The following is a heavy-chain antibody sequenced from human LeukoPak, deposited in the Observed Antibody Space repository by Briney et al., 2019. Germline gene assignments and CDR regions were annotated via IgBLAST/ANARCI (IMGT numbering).Heavy chain of an antibody. J-gene: IGHJ3*02. CDR2: ISSRSTYI. D-gene: IGHD2-21*01. V-gene: IGHV3-21*01. CDR3: ATSMAQDVDAFHI. Sequence: GGSLRLSCAASGFTFSRYGMSWVRQAPGKGLEWVSSISSRSTYIYYADSVKGRFTISRDNAKNSLYLQMNNLRAEDTAMFYCATSMAQDVDAFHIWGQGTMVTVSS. CDR1: GFTFSRYG.